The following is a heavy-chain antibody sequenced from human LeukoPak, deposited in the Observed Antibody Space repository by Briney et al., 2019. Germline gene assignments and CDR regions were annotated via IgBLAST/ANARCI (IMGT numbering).Heavy chain of an antibody. CDR2: INPSGGST. CDR1: GYTFTSYY. Sequence: VASVKVSCKASGYTFTSYYMHWVRQAPGQGLEWMGIINPSGGSTSYAQKFQGRVTMTRDTSTSTVYMELSSLRSEDTAVYYCVRKPPSSGWYDSSDAFDIWGQGTMVTVSS. D-gene: IGHD6-19*01. V-gene: IGHV1-46*01. J-gene: IGHJ3*02. CDR3: VRKPPSSGWYDSSDAFDI.